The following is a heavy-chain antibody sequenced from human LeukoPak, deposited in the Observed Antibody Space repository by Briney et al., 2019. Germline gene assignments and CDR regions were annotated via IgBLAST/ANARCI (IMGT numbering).Heavy chain of an antibody. Sequence: ASVKVSCKASGYTFTSYAMHWVRQAPGQRLEWMGWINAGNGNTKYSQKFQGRVTMTTDTSTSTAYMELRSLRSDDTAVYYCARTVAVKTGAEYFQHWGQGTLVTVSS. J-gene: IGHJ1*01. V-gene: IGHV1-3*01. CDR1: GYTFTSYA. CDR3: ARTVAVKTGAEYFQH. CDR2: INAGNGNT. D-gene: IGHD4-23*01.